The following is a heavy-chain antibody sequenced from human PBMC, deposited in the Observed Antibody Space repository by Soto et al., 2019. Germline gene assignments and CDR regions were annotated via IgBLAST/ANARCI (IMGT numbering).Heavy chain of an antibody. CDR3: ARGDILTGYYYYYYGMDV. D-gene: IGHD3-9*01. J-gene: IGHJ6*02. Sequence: QVQLVESGGGVVQSGRSLRLSCAASGFTFSSYGMHWVRQAPGKGLEWVAVIWYDGSNKYYADSVKGRFTISRDNSKNTLYLQMNSLRAEDTAVYYCARGDILTGYYYYYYGMDVWGQGTTVTVSS. CDR1: GFTFSSYG. V-gene: IGHV3-33*01. CDR2: IWYDGSNK.